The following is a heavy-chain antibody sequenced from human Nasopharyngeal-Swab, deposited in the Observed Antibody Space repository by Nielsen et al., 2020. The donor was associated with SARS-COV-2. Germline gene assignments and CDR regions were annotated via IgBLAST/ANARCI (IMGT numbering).Heavy chain of an antibody. CDR2: IKSKTDGGTT. D-gene: IGHD3-10*01. V-gene: IGHV3-15*01. CDR1: GFTFSNAW. Sequence: GGSLRLSCAASGFTFSNAWMSWVRQAPGKGLEWVGRIKSKTDGGTTDYAAPVKGRFTISRDDSKTTLFLQMNSLKTEDTAVYYCTTFNYYGSGSYRYYMDVWGKGTTVTVSS. J-gene: IGHJ6*03. CDR3: TTFNYYGSGSYRYYMDV.